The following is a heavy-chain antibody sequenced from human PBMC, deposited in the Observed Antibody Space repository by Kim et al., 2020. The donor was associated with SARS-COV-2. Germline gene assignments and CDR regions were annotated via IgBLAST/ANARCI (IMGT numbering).Heavy chain of an antibody. CDR3: ARFGVGIQLWFHFDY. J-gene: IGHJ4*02. CDR2: ISAYNGNT. V-gene: IGHV1-18*01. CDR1: GYTFTSYG. D-gene: IGHD5-18*01. Sequence: ASVKVSCKASGYTFTSYGISWVRQAPGQGLEWMGWISAYNGNTNYAQKLQGRVTMTTDTSTSTAYMELRSLRSDDTAVYYCARFGVGIQLWFHFDYWGQGTLVTVSS.